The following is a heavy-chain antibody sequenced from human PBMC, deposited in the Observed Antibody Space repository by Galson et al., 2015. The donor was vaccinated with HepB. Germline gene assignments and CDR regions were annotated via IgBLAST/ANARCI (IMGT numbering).Heavy chain of an antibody. J-gene: IGHJ6*03. CDR1: GYTFTGYY. Sequence: SVKVSCRASGYTFTGYYMHWVRQAPGQGLEWMGWINPNSGGTNYAQKFQGRVTMTRDTSISTAYMELSRLRSDDTAVYYCARVGLVVVPAAMTPANYYYMDVWGKGTTVTVSS. V-gene: IGHV1-2*02. D-gene: IGHD2-2*01. CDR2: INPNSGGT. CDR3: ARVGLVVVPAAMTPANYYYMDV.